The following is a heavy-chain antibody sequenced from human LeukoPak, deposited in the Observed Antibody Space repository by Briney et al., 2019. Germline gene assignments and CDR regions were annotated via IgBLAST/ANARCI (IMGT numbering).Heavy chain of an antibody. Sequence: PGGSLRLSCAASGFTFSSYAMSWVRQAPGKGLEWVSTISSSSSTIYYADSVKGRFTISRDNAKNSLYLQMNSLRAEDTAVYYCARDDSSLDNWFDPWGQGTLVTVSS. V-gene: IGHV3-48*04. CDR2: ISSSSSTI. J-gene: IGHJ5*02. CDR1: GFTFSSYA. CDR3: ARDDSSLDNWFDP. D-gene: IGHD3-22*01.